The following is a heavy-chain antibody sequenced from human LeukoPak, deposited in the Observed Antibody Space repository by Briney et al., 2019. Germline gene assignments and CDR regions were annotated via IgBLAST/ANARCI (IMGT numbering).Heavy chain of an antibody. CDR3: ARYAFGGYYYYMDV. CDR1: GFTFSSYW. V-gene: IGHV3-74*01. Sequence: GGSLRLSCAASGFTFSSYWMHWVRQAPGKGLVWVSRINSDGSSTSYADSVKGRFTISRDNAKYTLYLQMNSLRAEDTAVYYCARYAFGGYYYYMDVWGKGTTVTVSS. CDR2: INSDGSST. D-gene: IGHD3-3*01. J-gene: IGHJ6*03.